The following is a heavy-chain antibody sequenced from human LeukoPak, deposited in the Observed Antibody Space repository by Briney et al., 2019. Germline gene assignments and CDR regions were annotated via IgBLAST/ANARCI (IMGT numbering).Heavy chain of an antibody. CDR2: ISSSSSYI. V-gene: IGHV3-21*01. CDR1: GFTFSSYS. CDR3: ARDHSSRSFGESTYMDV. J-gene: IGHJ6*03. D-gene: IGHD3-10*01. Sequence: GGSLSLSWAASGFTFSSYSMNWVRQAPGKGLEWVSSISSSSSYIYYADSVKGRFTISRDNAKNSLYLQMNSLRAEDTAVYYCARDHSSRSFGESTYMDVWGKGTTVTVSS.